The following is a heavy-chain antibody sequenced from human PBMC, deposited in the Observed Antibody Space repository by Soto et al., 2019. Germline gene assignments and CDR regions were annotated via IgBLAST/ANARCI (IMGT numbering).Heavy chain of an antibody. V-gene: IGHV1-69*14. J-gene: IGHJ2*01. CDR3: ATSEDSRSSWYFDL. CDR1: GGTLDGFG. D-gene: IGHD2-15*01. Sequence: QVQLVQSGAEMRKPGSSVKVSCKATGGTLDGFGVSWIRQAPGEQLEWMGGIIPIFSTVDYAQKFKDRITINAAKSTSTVYLEMRNLRAGDAAGFYCATSEDSRSSWYFDLWGRGTLVTVSS. CDR2: IIPIFSTV.